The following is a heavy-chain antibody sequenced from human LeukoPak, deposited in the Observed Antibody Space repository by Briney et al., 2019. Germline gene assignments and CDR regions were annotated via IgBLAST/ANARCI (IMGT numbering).Heavy chain of an antibody. CDR1: GYTFTSYD. D-gene: IGHD4-23*01. Sequence: RGASVKVSCKASGYTFTSYDINWVRQATGQGLEWMGWMNPNSGNTNYAQKLQGRVTMTTDTSTSTAYMELRSLRSDDTAVYYCATSYAVTFHFDYWGQGTLVTVSS. CDR3: ATSYAVTFHFDY. J-gene: IGHJ4*02. V-gene: IGHV1-18*01. CDR2: MNPNSGNT.